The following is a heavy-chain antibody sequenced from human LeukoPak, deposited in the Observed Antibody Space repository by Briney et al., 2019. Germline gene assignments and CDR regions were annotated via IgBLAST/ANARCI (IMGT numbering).Heavy chain of an antibody. V-gene: IGHV3-23*01. CDR2: ISGSGGST. D-gene: IGHD3-9*01. J-gene: IGHJ4*02. Sequence: GGFLRLSCAASGFTFSSYAMSWVRQAPGKGLEWVSAISGSGGSTYYADSVKGRFTISRDNSKNTLYLQMNSLRAEDTAVYHCATHYDILTGYYSPFEYWGQGTLVTVSS. CDR3: ATHYDILTGYYSPFEY. CDR1: GFTFSSYA.